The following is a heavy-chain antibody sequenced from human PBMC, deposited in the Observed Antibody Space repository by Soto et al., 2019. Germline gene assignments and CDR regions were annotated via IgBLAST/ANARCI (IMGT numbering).Heavy chain of an antibody. CDR3: ARDMGAYYDFWSGYRNWFDP. CDR2: IWYDGSNK. Sequence: GGSLRLSCAASGFTFSSYGMHWVRQAPGKGLEWVAVIWYDGSNKYYADSVKGRFTISRDNSKNTLYLQMNSLRAEDTAVYYCARDMGAYYDFWSGYRNWFDPWGQGTLVTVSS. J-gene: IGHJ5*02. D-gene: IGHD3-3*01. V-gene: IGHV3-33*01. CDR1: GFTFSSYG.